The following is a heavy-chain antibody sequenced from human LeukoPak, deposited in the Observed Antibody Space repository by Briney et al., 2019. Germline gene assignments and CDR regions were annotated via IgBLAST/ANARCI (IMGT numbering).Heavy chain of an antibody. CDR2: IIPIFGTA. CDR1: GGTFSSYA. J-gene: IGHJ4*02. CDR3: ARKSLYYDSSGYYYEGPYYFDY. V-gene: IGHV1-69*13. Sequence: ASVKVSCKASGGTFSSYAISWVRQAPGQGLEWMGGIIPIFGTANYAQKFQGRVTITADESTSTAYMELSSLRSEDTAVYYCARKSLYYDSSGYYYEGPYYFDYWGQGTLVTVSS. D-gene: IGHD3-22*01.